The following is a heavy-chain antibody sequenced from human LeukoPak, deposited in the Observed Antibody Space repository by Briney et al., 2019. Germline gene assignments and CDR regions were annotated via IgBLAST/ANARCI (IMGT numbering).Heavy chain of an antibody. CDR3: ARAGIRYLEWLPQILDMDV. J-gene: IGHJ6*03. CDR2: ISAYNGNT. CDR1: GYTFTSYG. D-gene: IGHD3-3*01. Sequence: ASVKVSCTASGYTFTSYGISWVRQAPGQGLEWMGWISAYNGNTSYAQQPHGRVTMTTATYTSTAYMELRSLRSDATAVYYCARAGIRYLEWLPQILDMDVSGKGTTVTVSS. V-gene: IGHV1-18*01.